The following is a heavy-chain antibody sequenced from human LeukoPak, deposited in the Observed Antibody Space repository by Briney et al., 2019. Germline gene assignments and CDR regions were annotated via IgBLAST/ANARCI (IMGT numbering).Heavy chain of an antibody. D-gene: IGHD2-21*02. CDR2: ISAYNGNT. Sequence: ASVKVSCKASGDTFINYGISWVRQAPGQGLERMGWISAYNGNTNTAQKFQGRVTMTTDTSTSAAYMELRSLKSDDTAVYYCATLSPGDADYWGQGTLVTVSS. V-gene: IGHV1-18*01. J-gene: IGHJ4*02. CDR3: ATLSPGDADY. CDR1: GDTFINYG.